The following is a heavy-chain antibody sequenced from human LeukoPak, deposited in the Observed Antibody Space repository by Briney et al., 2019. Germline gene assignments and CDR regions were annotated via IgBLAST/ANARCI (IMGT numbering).Heavy chain of an antibody. Sequence: GGSLRLSCAASGFTFSGSAMHWVRQASGKGLERVGRIRSKANSYATAYAASVKGRFTISRDDSKNTAYLQMNSLKTEDTAVYYCTRGPSAGTRDYWGQGTLVTVSS. J-gene: IGHJ4*02. CDR1: GFTFSGSA. CDR3: TRGPSAGTRDY. V-gene: IGHV3-73*01. CDR2: IRSKANSYAT.